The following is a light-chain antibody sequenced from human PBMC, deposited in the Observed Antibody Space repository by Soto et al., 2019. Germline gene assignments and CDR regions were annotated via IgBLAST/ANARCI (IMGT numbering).Light chain of an antibody. CDR1: QDIRNY. J-gene: IGKJ4*01. CDR3: QQYKYAPLT. V-gene: IGKV1-27*01. Sequence: DIQMTQSPSSLSASVGDRVTITCRASQDIRNYLVWYQKKPGQAPKVLIYAASTLQSGLPYRFSGSGFGTDFTLTISSLQPEDVATYYGQQYKYAPLTFGGGTKVEIK. CDR2: AAS.